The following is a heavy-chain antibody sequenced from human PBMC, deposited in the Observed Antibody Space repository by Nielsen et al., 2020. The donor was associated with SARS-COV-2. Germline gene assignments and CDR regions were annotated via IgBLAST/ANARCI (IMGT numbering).Heavy chain of an antibody. CDR3: AKGDVRSGFRYFDY. CDR1: GITFDIFT. CDR2: IIGTGRLT. Sequence: GESLKISCAASGITFDIFTMTWVRQAPGKGLEWLSSIIGTGRLTYYADSVKGRFTISRDNSKKTLYMEMNGLRADDTAVYYCAKGDVRSGFRYFDYWGQGTRVTVSS. D-gene: IGHD3-22*01. J-gene: IGHJ4*02. V-gene: IGHV3-23*01.